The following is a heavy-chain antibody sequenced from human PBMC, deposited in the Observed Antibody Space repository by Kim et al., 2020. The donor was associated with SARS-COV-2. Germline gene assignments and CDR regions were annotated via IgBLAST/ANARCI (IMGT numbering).Heavy chain of an antibody. Sequence: GGSLRLSCAASGFTFSSYAMSWVRQAPGKGLEWLSAISGSGGSTYYADSVKGRFTISRDNSKNTLYLQMNSLRADDTAVYYCAKIGSGSYYFDYWGQGTLVAVSS. CDR2: ISGSGGST. J-gene: IGHJ4*02. CDR3: AKIGSGSYYFDY. V-gene: IGHV3-23*01. D-gene: IGHD1-26*01. CDR1: GFTFSSYA.